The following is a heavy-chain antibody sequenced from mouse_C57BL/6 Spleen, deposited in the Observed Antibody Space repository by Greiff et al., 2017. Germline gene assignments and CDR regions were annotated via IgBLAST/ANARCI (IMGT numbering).Heavy chain of an antibody. CDR1: GYTFTSYW. CDR2: INPSSGNT. CDR3: ARSTVVAGWYFDV. J-gene: IGHJ1*03. D-gene: IGHD1-1*01. Sequence: VKLQESGAELAKPGASVKLSCKASGYTFTSYWMHWVKQRPGQGLEWIGYINPSSGNTKYTQTFKDKATFTADKSTSTAYMQLRSLAYEDSSVYYCARSTVVAGWYFDVWGTGTTVTVSS. V-gene: IGHV1-7*01.